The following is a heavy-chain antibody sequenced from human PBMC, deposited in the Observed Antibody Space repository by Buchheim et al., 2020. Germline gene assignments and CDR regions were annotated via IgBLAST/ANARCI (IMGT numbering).Heavy chain of an antibody. CDR2: LDWDDDK. CDR1: GFSLSTSGMC. D-gene: IGHD1-20*01. Sequence: QVTLRESGPALVKPTQTLTLTCTFSGFSLSTSGMCVSWIRQPPGKALEWLALLDWDDDKYYSTSLKPMLTISKDTSKNQNPLRMTNMDPVDTATYYCARTPRDTYNWNYPYYGMDVWGQGTT. CDR3: ARTPRDTYNWNYPYYGMDV. V-gene: IGHV2-70*01. J-gene: IGHJ6*02.